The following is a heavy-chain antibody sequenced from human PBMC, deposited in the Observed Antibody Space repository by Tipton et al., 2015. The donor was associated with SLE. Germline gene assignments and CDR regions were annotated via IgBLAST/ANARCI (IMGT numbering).Heavy chain of an antibody. CDR1: GGSFSGYY. CDR2: INHSGST. Sequence: TLSLTCAVYGGSFSGYYWSWIRQPPGKGLEWIGEINHSGSTNYNPSLKSRVTISVDTSKNQFSLKLSSVTAADTAVYYCARPDRDLLWYFDLWGRGTLVTVSS. V-gene: IGHV4-34*01. D-gene: IGHD1-14*01. CDR3: ARPDRDLLWYFDL. J-gene: IGHJ2*01.